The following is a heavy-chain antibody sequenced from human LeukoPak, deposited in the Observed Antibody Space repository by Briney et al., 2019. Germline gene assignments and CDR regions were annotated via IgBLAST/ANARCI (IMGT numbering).Heavy chain of an antibody. J-gene: IGHJ2*01. Sequence: PSETRSLTCTVSGGSISSYYWSWIRQPPGKGLEWIGYIYYSGSTNYNPSLKSRVTISVDTSKNQFSLKLSSVTAADTAVYYCARAIIEEGQLVYWYFDLWGRGTLVTVSS. CDR3: ARAIIEEGQLVYWYFDL. CDR1: GGSISSYY. CDR2: IYYSGST. V-gene: IGHV4-59*01. D-gene: IGHD6-13*01.